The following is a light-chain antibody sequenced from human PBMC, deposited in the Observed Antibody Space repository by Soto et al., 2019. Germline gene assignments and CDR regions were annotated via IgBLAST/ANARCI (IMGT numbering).Light chain of an antibody. CDR1: SSDVGGYNY. CDR2: DVS. CDR3: SSYTHSNTVI. J-gene: IGLJ2*01. Sequence: QSALTQPASVSGSPGQSITISCTGTSSDVGGYNYVSWYQHHPGKAPKLMIYDVSYRPSGVSNRFSGSKSSNTASLTISGLQAEDEADYYCSSYTHSNTVIFGGGTKLTVL. V-gene: IGLV2-14*03.